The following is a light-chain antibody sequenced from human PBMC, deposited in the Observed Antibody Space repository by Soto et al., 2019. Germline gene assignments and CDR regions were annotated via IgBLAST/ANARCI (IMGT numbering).Light chain of an antibody. Sequence: EIVLTQSPATLSLSPGNRATLSCRASESVSRYLAWYQQKPGQAPRLLIYDASNRATGIPARFSGSGSGTDFTLTITSLEPEDFAVYYCQLRRNCPSTFGGGTKV. CDR2: DAS. V-gene: IGKV3-11*01. J-gene: IGKJ4*01. CDR3: QLRRNCPST. CDR1: ESVSRY.